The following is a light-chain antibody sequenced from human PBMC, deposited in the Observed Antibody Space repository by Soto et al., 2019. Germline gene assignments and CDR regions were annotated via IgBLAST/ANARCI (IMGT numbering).Light chain of an antibody. Sequence: IVLTQSPATLSLFPGERATLSCRASQSVSSYLAWYQQKPGQAPRLLMYAASNRATGIPARFSGTGSGTDFTLTISSLEPEDFAVYYCQHRSHVGGGTKVEIK. CDR3: QHRSH. V-gene: IGKV3-11*01. J-gene: IGKJ4*01. CDR1: QSVSSY. CDR2: AAS.